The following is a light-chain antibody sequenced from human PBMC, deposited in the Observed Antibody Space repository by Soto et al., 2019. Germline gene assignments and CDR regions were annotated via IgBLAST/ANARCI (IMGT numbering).Light chain of an antibody. CDR2: LTS. J-gene: IGLJ2*01. CDR1: TGAVTSGHY. Sequence: QAVVTQEPSLTVSPGGNVTLTCASSTGAVTSGHYPNWFQQKPGQAPRALIYLTSTKHSWTPARFSGSLLGGKAALTLSGVQPEDEAEYYCLLYYGGAWGFGGGTKLTVL. CDR3: LLYYGGAWG. V-gene: IGLV7-43*01.